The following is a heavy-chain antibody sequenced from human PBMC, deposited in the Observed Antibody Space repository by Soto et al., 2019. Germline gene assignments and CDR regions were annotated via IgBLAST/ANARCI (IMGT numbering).Heavy chain of an antibody. V-gene: IGHV3-33*01. J-gene: IGHJ6*02. CDR1: GFTFSSYG. Sequence: QVQLVESGGGVVQPGRSLRLSCAASGFTFSSYGMHWVRQAPGKGLEWVAVIWYDGSNKYYADSVKGRFTISRDNSKHTLYLQMNSLRAEDTAVYYCASQVGSSSPHYYYGMDVWGQGTTVTVSS. D-gene: IGHD6-6*01. CDR3: ASQVGSSSPHYYYGMDV. CDR2: IWYDGSNK.